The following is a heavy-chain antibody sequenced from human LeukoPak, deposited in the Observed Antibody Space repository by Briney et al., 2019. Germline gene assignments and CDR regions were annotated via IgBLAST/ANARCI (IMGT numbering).Heavy chain of an antibody. J-gene: IGHJ6*02. Sequence: GGSLRLSCAASGFTFTNDFMTWVRQAPGKGLEWVANMKVDGTDIHYVDSVKGRFTISSDNARNSLYLQMNSLRAEDTAVYYCARAVPDSSSWTAYYYYGMDVWGQGTTVTVSS. V-gene: IGHV3-7*01. CDR2: MKVDGTDI. CDR1: GFTFTNDF. CDR3: ARAVPDSSSWTAYYYYGMDV. D-gene: IGHD6-13*01.